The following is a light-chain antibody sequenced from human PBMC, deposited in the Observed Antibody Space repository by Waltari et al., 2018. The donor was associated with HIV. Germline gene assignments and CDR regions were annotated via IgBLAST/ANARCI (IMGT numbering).Light chain of an antibody. V-gene: IGLV2-23*02. CDR1: SSDIGSYNL. CDR3: CSYATSTTFRV. Sequence: QSALTQPASVSGSPGHSITISCTGTSSDIGSYNLVSWFQQHPGKAPKLIIYELIKRPSGVSNRFSGSKSGNAASLTISGLQAEDEADYYCCSYATSTTFRVFGGGTKLTVL. CDR2: ELI. J-gene: IGLJ3*02.